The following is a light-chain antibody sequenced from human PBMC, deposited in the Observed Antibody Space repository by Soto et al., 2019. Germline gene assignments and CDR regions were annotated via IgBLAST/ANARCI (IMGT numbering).Light chain of an antibody. CDR1: QDIAIY. CDR3: QQLGMYPST. J-gene: IGKJ4*01. Sequence: IQLTQSPSSLSASVGDRVTITCRASQDIAIYLAWSQQKPGEAPKLLIYAASTLYGGVPSRFSGSGARTDFALNITSLQPEDFATYYCQQLGMYPSTFGGGTKVDIK. CDR2: AAS. V-gene: IGKV1-9*01.